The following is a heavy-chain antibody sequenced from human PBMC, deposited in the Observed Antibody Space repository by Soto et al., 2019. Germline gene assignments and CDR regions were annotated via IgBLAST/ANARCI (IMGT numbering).Heavy chain of an antibody. CDR1: GFTFSTHA. J-gene: IGHJ5*01. Sequence: GGSLRLSCGASGFTFSTHAMDWVRQAPGKGLEWVSTIFPGGAGTKYADSVKGRFTIFRDNSLNTLYLQMNSLRAEDTAVYYCARSGGVCGGAACYPHWFDFWGHGTLVTVSS. D-gene: IGHD3-16*01. CDR3: ARSGGVCGGAACYPHWFDF. V-gene: IGHV3-23*01. CDR2: IFPGGAGT.